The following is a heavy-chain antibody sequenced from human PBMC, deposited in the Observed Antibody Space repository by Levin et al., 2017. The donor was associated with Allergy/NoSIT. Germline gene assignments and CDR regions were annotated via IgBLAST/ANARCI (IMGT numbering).Heavy chain of an antibody. CDR1: GFTFSSYG. V-gene: IGHV3-33*01. CDR3: ASFCSSTSCYSAGAGVYYYGMDV. Sequence: GGSLRLSCAASGFTFSSYGMHWVRQAPGKGLEWVAVIWYDGSNKYYADSVKGRFTISRDNSKNTLYLQMNSRRAEDTAVYYCASFCSSTSCYSAGAGVYYYGMDVWGQGTTVTVSS. J-gene: IGHJ6*02. D-gene: IGHD2-2*01. CDR2: IWYDGSNK.